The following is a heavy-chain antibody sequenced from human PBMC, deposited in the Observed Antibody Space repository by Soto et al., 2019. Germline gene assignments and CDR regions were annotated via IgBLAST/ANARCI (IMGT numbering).Heavy chain of an antibody. CDR2: IAGSSGTT. Sequence: EVQLLDSGGGLAQPGGSLRLSCVASGFTFSTSAMSWVRQAPGKGLEWVSVIAGSSGTTKYADSVKGRFTISRDNAKNSLYLQMNSLRVEDTSVYYCARAGYCGPGCYYYFDYWGQGTLVTVSS. J-gene: IGHJ4*02. V-gene: IGHV3-23*01. CDR3: ARAGYCGPGCYYYFDY. D-gene: IGHD2-21*02. CDR1: GFTFSTSA.